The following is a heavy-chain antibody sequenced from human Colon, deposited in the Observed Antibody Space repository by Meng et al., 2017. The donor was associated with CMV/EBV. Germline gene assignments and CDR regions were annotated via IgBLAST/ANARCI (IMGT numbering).Heavy chain of an antibody. D-gene: IGHD4-17*01. V-gene: IGHV3-23*01. J-gene: IGHJ5*02. CDR1: GLSIGGYA. CDR2: IRGSTDKT. CDR3: TKKAQYGDYTQWFDP. Sequence: GLSIGGYAMSWVRQPQGKGLGWVSTIRGSTDKTFYADSVKGRFTISKDNSKKILYQQMNSLRAEDTALYYCTKKAQYGDYTQWFDPWGQGTLVTVSS.